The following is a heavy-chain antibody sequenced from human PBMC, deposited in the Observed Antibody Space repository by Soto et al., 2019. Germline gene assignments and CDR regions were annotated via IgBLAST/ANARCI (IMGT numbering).Heavy chain of an antibody. Sequence: ASVKVSCKASGGTFSSYAISWVRQAPGHGLEWMGGIIPIFGTANYAHKFQARVTITADESTSTAYLELRSPGSEDTAWYYCARFSRDGYNHMAFDYSGQVPPATFSS. CDR2: IIPIFGTA. CDR1: GGTFSSYA. J-gene: IGHJ4*02. D-gene: IGHD5-12*01. CDR3: ARFSRDGYNHMAFDY. V-gene: IGHV1-69*13.